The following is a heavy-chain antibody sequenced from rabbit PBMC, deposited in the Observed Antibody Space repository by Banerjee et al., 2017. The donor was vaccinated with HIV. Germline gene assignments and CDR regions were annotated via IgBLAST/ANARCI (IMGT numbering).Heavy chain of an antibody. J-gene: IGHJ4*01. Sequence: QEQLKETGGGLVQPGGSLTLSCKVSGFDFNSWFMNWVRQAPGKGLEWIGNLYAGKGNTSYAGWVNGPFPLPRSTSLNTVTLQMTSLTAADTATYFCAKEAGYAAYFNLWGPGTLVTVS. V-gene: IGHV1S47*01. CDR3: AKEAGYAAYFNL. CDR1: GFDFNSWF. CDR2: LYAGKGNT. D-gene: IGHD6-1*01.